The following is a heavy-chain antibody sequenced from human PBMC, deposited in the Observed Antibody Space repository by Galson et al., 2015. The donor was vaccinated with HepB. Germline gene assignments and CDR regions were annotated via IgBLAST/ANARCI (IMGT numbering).Heavy chain of an antibody. V-gene: IGHV3-30*04. CDR2: ISYDGTNK. CDR3: ARDLVRTTMTAFDL. J-gene: IGHJ4*02. D-gene: IGHD4-17*01. CDR1: GFTFSTYP. Sequence: SLRLSCAASGFTFSTYPMHWVRQAPGKGLEWVSFISYDGTNKDYADSLKGRFTISRDNPKSTMYLQMSSLRGDDTAVYFCARDLVRTTMTAFDLRGQGTLVSVSS.